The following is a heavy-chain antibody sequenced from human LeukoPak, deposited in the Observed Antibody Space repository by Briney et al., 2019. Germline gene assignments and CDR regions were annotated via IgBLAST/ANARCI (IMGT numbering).Heavy chain of an antibody. D-gene: IGHD2-2*01. J-gene: IGHJ4*02. CDR2: ISYDGSNK. CDR3: ARDRRVVPAAPSDY. V-gene: IGHV3-30-3*01. CDR1: GFIFGDYA. Sequence: GGSLRLSCTASGFIFGDYAMSWVRQAPGKGLEWVAVISYDGSNKYYADSVKGRFTISRDNSKNTLYLQMNSLRAEDTAVYYCARDRRVVPAAPSDYWGQGTLVTVSS.